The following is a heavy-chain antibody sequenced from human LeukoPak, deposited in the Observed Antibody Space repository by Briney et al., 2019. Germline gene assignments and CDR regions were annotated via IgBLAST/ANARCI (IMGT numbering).Heavy chain of an antibody. V-gene: IGHV1-69*04. Sequence: SVKVSCKASGGTFSSYAISWVRQTPGQGLEWMGRIIPILGIANYAQKFQGRVTITADKSTSTAYMELSSLRSEDTAVYYCAREDIVVVPVAMGSPDYYGMDVWGQGTTVTVSS. D-gene: IGHD2-2*01. CDR1: GGTFSSYA. CDR3: AREDIVVVPVAMGSPDYYGMDV. J-gene: IGHJ6*02. CDR2: IIPILGIA.